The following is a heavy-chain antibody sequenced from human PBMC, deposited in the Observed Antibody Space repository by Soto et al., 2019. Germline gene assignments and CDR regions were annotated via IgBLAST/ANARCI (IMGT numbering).Heavy chain of an antibody. V-gene: IGHV3-23*01. D-gene: IGHD3-22*01. CDR2: ISGSGGRT. J-gene: IGHJ4*02. CDR3: AKASSYYYDRSGDFDY. Sequence: TGGSLRLSCAATGFTFSTCAMNWVRQAPGKGLEWVSTISGSGGRTYYADSVKGRFTISRDNSKNTLYLQMNSLRAEDTAVYFCAKASSYYYDRSGDFDYWGQGTLVTVSS. CDR1: GFTFSTCA.